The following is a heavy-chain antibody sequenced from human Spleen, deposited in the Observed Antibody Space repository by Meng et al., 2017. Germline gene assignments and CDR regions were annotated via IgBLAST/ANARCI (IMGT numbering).Heavy chain of an antibody. CDR2: IETKPKNYAT. J-gene: IGHJ3*02. V-gene: IGHV3-73*01. Sequence: GESLKISCAASGFIFSHAWMSWVRQASGKGLEWVGRIETKPKNYATSYAGSLRGRFTISRDDSENMAYLQMNSLETEDTALYYCTIYTRGHIWGQGSMVTVSS. CDR3: TIYTRGHI. CDR1: GFIFSHAW. D-gene: IGHD4-11*01.